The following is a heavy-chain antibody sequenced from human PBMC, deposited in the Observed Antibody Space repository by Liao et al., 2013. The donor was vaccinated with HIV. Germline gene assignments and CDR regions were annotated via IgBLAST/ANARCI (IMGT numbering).Heavy chain of an antibody. J-gene: IGHJ5*02. CDR2: IYFSGNT. CDR1: GGSIGSGDNY. CDR3: ARDYCSSTTCYVNWFDP. D-gene: IGHD2-2*01. V-gene: IGHV4-30-4*08. Sequence: QLQLQESGPGLVKPSQTLSLTCTVSGGSIGSGDNYWSWVRQPPGKGLEWLGYIYFSGNTHFNPSLESRLTMSVDRSKNQFSLNLTSVTAADTAVYYCARDYCSSTTCYVNWFDPWAREPWSPSPQ.